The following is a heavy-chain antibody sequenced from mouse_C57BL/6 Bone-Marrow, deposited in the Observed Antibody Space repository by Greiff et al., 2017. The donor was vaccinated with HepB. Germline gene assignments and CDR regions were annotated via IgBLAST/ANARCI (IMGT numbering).Heavy chain of an antibody. D-gene: IGHD1-1*01. CDR3: ARGDYGSRPFGY. V-gene: IGHV1-39*01. Sequence: EVQLQQSGPELVKPGASVKISCKASGYSFTDYNMNWVKQSNGKSLEWIGVINPNYGTTSYNQKFKGKATLTVDQSSSPAYMQLNSLPAEDSAVYYCARGDYGSRPFGYWGQGTLVTVSA. J-gene: IGHJ3*01. CDR1: GYSFTDYN. CDR2: INPNYGTT.